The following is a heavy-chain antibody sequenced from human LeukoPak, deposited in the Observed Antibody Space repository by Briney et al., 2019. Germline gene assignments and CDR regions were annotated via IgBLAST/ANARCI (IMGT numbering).Heavy chain of an antibody. V-gene: IGHV1-69*05. CDR3: ASGGDYVWGSYRS. Sequence: ASVKVSCKASGGTFSSYAISWVRQAPGQGLEWMGGIIPIFGTANYAQKFQGRVTITTDESTSTAYMELSSLRSGDTAVYYCASGGDYVWGSYRSWGQGTLVTVSS. J-gene: IGHJ5*02. CDR1: GGTFSSYA. CDR2: IIPIFGTA. D-gene: IGHD3-16*02.